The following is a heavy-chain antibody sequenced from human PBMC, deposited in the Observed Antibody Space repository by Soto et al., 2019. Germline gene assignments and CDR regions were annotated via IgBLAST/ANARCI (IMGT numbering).Heavy chain of an antibody. D-gene: IGHD4-17*01. V-gene: IGHV3-9*01. J-gene: IGHJ4*02. CDR1: GFTFDDYA. CDR2: ISWNSGSI. Sequence: PGGSLRLSCAASGFTFDDYAMHWVRQAPGKGLEWVSGISWNSGSIGYADSVKGRFTISRDNAKNSLYLQMNSLRAEDTALYYCAKDMAHDYGDFYYFDYWGKGTLVTVSS. CDR3: AKDMAHDYGDFYYFDY.